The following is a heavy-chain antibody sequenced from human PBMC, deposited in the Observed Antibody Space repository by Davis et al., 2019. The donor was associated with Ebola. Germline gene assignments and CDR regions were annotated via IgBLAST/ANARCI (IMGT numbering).Heavy chain of an antibody. Sequence: SETLSLTCDVFGGSFSGYYWSWIRQPPGKGLEWIGEINHSGSTNYNPSLKSRVTISVDTSKNQFSLKLSSVTAADTAVYYCARDAGEWELLLSFDYWGQGTLVTVSS. CDR3: ARDAGEWELLLSFDY. CDR2: INHSGST. CDR1: GGSFSGYY. J-gene: IGHJ4*02. D-gene: IGHD1-26*01. V-gene: IGHV4-34*01.